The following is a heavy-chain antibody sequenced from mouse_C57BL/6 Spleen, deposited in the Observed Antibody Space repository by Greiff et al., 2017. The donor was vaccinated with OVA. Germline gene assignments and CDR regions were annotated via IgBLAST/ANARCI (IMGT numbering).Heavy chain of an antibody. Sequence: EVQRVESGGDLVKPGGSLKLSCAASGFTFSSYGMSWVRQTPDKRLAWVATISSGGSCTYYPDRVKGRFTISRDTAKHTLSLHMSSMKSEDTAMYYCGRDRDDGDDAMDYWGQGTSVTVSS. CDR2: ISSGGSCT. J-gene: IGHJ4*01. D-gene: IGHD2-14*01. CDR1: GFTFSSYG. V-gene: IGHV5-6*01. CDR3: GRDRDDGDDAMDY.